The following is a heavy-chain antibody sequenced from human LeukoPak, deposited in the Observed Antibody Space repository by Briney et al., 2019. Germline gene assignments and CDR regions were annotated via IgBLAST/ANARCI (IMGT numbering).Heavy chain of an antibody. V-gene: IGHV4-30-4*08. Sequence: SETLSLTCTVSGGSISSGDYYWSWIRQPPGKGLEWIGYIYYSGSTYYNPSLKSRVTISVDTSKNQFSLKLSSVTAADTAVYYCPRGVYQLLSVFDIWGQGKMVPVS. CDR1: GGSISSGDYY. D-gene: IGHD2-2*01. CDR3: PRGVYQLLSVFDI. J-gene: IGHJ3*02. CDR2: IYYSGST.